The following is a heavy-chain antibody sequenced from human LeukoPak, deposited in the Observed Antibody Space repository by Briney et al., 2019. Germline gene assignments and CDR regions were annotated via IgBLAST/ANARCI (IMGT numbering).Heavy chain of an antibody. Sequence: SETLSLTCTVSGGSISSYYWNWIRQPPGKGLEWIGFMYYSGITSYNPSLKSRIIISVDTSKNHISLNLISVTAADTAVYYCARGRITAANTAAFDIWGQGTMVTVSS. D-gene: IGHD6-25*01. J-gene: IGHJ3*02. CDR3: ARGRITAANTAAFDI. CDR1: GGSISSYY. V-gene: IGHV4-59*01. CDR2: MYYSGIT.